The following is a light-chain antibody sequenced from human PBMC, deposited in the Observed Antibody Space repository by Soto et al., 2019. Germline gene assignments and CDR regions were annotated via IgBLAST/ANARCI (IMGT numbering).Light chain of an antibody. V-gene: IGKV3-11*01. J-gene: IGKJ5*01. CDR1: HSVTTH. CDR3: QQRSDSIT. Sequence: EIVLTQSPDTLSLSPGERATLSCWASHSVTTHLAWFQPRPGQTPSLLIYDASTRAPGIPARFSGRGSGADFTLTISSLEPEDFAVYYCQQRSDSITFGQGTRLEIK. CDR2: DAS.